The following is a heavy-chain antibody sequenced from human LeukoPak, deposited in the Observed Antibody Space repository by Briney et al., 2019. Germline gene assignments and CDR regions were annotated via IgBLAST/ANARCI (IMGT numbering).Heavy chain of an antibody. CDR2: INHSGST. J-gene: IGHJ6*02. Sequence: SETLSLTCAVYGGSFSGYYWSWIRQPPGKGLEWIGEINHSGSTNYNPSLKSRVTISVDTSKNQFSLKLSSVTAADTAVYYCARGPADFFWSGYYPTYYGMDVWGQGTTVTVSS. D-gene: IGHD3-3*01. V-gene: IGHV4-34*01. CDR1: GGSFSGYY. CDR3: ARGPADFFWSGYYPTYYGMDV.